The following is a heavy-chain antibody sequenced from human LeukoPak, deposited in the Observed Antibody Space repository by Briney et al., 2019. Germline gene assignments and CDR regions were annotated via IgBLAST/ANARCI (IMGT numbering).Heavy chain of an antibody. CDR1: GYTFTGYY. D-gene: IGHD2-15*01. Sequence: GASVKVSCKASGYTFTGYYMHWVRQAPGQGLEWMGIINPSGGSTSYAQKFQGRVTMTRDTSTSTVYMELSSLRSEDTAVYYCAREGIGAAFDYWGQGTLVTVSS. J-gene: IGHJ4*02. CDR3: AREGIGAAFDY. V-gene: IGHV1-46*01. CDR2: INPSGGST.